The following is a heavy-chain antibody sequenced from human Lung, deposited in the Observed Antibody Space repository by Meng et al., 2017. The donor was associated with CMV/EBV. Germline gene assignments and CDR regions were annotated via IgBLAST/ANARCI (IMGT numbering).Heavy chain of an antibody. CDR1: GFPFSNYY. D-gene: IGHD1-26*01. CDR3: VRDILRVGITYYFDY. V-gene: IGHV3-11*04. CDR2: ISGDGSDL. Sequence: GGSLRLXCAASGFPFSNYYMSWIRLAPGKGLEWISYISGDGSDLFYGDSVRGRFTISRDNAKNSLYLQINSLRVEDTAVYYCVRDILRVGITYYFDYWGQGTLVTVSS. J-gene: IGHJ4*02.